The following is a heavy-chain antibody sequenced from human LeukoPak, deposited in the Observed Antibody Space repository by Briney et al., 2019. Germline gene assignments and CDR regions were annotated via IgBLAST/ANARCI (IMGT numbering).Heavy chain of an antibody. CDR1: GYTFTGYY. Sequence: ASVKVSCKASGYTFTGYYIHWVRQPPGQGLEWMGWINPNSGGTNYAQKFQGRVTMTRDTSISTAYMEPSRLRSDDTAVYYCARPAGRRTTTTYFDYWGQGTLVTVSS. D-gene: IGHD1-1*01. CDR3: ARPAGRRTTTTYFDY. CDR2: INPNSGGT. V-gene: IGHV1-2*02. J-gene: IGHJ4*02.